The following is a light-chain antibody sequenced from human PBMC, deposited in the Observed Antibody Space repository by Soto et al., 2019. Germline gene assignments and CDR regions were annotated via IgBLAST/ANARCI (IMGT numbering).Light chain of an antibody. CDR2: AAS. CDR3: QQVKSYPLT. CDR1: QDISIY. V-gene: IGKV1-9*01. Sequence: DIQVTQSPSFVSASVGDRVTITCRASQDISIYLAWYQQQPGKAPKLLIYAASTLLSGVPSRFSGSGSGTEFTLTIGSLQPEDFATYFCQQVKSYPLTFGGGTKVEI. J-gene: IGKJ4*01.